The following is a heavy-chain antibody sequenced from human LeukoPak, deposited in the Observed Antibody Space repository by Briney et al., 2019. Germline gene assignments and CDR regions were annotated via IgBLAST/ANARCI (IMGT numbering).Heavy chain of an antibody. CDR1: GGTFSSYA. CDR2: IIPIFGTA. J-gene: IGHJ1*01. D-gene: IGHD3-22*01. CDR3: ASSVYYYDSSGYPMYEYFQH. Sequence: SVKVSCKASGGTFSSYAISWVRQAPGQGLEWMGGIIPIFGTANYAQKFQGRVTITTDESTSTAYMELSSLRSEDTAVYYCASSVYYYDSSGYPMYEYFQHWGQGTLVTVSS. V-gene: IGHV1-69*05.